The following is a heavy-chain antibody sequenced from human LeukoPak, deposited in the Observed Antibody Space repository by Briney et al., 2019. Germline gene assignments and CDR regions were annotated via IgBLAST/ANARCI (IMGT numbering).Heavy chain of an antibody. V-gene: IGHV3-73*01. Sequence: GGSLRLSCAASGFTFSGSAMHWVRQASGKGLEWVGRIRSKANSYATAYAASVKGRFTISRDNSKSTLHLQMNSLRAEDTAVYYCARRTVTTSWYFDYWGQGTLVTVSS. D-gene: IGHD4-17*01. CDR1: GFTFSGSA. CDR3: ARRTVTTSWYFDY. CDR2: IRSKANSYAT. J-gene: IGHJ4*02.